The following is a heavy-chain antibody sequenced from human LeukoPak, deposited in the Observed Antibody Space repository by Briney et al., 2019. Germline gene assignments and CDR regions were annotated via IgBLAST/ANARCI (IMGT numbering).Heavy chain of an antibody. V-gene: IGHV4-59*01. Sequence: SETLSLTCTVSGGSINNFHWTWIRQPPGKGLEWIGYIYYSGSTNYNPSLKSRVTISVDTSKNQFSLKLSSVTAADTAVYYCARDWSGKNAFDIWGQGTMVTVSS. D-gene: IGHD3-10*01. CDR2: IYYSGST. CDR1: GGSINNFH. CDR3: ARDWSGKNAFDI. J-gene: IGHJ3*02.